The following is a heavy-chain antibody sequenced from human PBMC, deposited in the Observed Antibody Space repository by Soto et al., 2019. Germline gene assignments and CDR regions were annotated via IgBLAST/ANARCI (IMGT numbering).Heavy chain of an antibody. Sequence: ASVKVSCKASGYTFTSYGISWVRQAPGQGLEWMGWISAYNGNTNYAQKLQGRVTMTTDTSTSTAYMELRSLRSDDTAVYYCARDSDHSSGYNVIDAFDIWGQGTMVTVSS. J-gene: IGHJ3*02. CDR2: ISAYNGNT. CDR3: ARDSDHSSGYNVIDAFDI. CDR1: GYTFTSYG. D-gene: IGHD3-22*01. V-gene: IGHV1-18*01.